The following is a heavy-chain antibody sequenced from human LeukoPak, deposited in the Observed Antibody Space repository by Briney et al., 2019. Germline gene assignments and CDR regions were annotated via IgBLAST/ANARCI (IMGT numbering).Heavy chain of an antibody. CDR1: GFTFSTCT. V-gene: IGHV3-21*01. D-gene: IGHD6-13*01. J-gene: IGHJ4*02. CDR2: ISSSSSYK. CDR3: AREFQDRGSSSYRGFDY. Sequence: PGGSLRLSCAASGFTFSTCTMNWVRQAPGKGLEWVSSISSSSSYKYYADSVKGRFTISRDNAKNSLYLQMNSLRAEDTAVYYCAREFQDRGSSSYRGFDYRGQGTLVTVSS.